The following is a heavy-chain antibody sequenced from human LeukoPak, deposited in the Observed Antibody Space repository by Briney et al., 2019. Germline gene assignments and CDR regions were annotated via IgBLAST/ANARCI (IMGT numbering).Heavy chain of an antibody. J-gene: IGHJ4*02. V-gene: IGHV1-69*13. Sequence: GASVKVSCKASGGTFSSYAISWVRQAPGQGLEWMGGIIPIFGTANYAQKFQGRVTITADESTSTAYMELSSLKSEDTAVYYCARVEEVTTVTTGAFDYWGQGTLVTVSS. CDR3: ARVEEVTTVTTGAFDY. CDR1: GGTFSSYA. CDR2: IIPIFGTA. D-gene: IGHD4-17*01.